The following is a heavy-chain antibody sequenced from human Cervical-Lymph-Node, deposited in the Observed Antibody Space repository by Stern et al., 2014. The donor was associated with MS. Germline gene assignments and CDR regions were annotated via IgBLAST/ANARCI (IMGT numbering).Heavy chain of an antibody. CDR2: IHTGRGVT. Sequence: VQLVQSGAEVKRPGASVKVSCKASGYTFTGNYLHWVRQAPGQGLEWVGRIHTGRGVTNYAQKFQGRVTMTRDTSISTAYMELRRVRSDDTAVYYCAKMGDPVTTTFDHWGQGTLVTVSS. CDR1: GYTFTGNY. D-gene: IGHD4-11*01. CDR3: AKMGDPVTTTFDH. V-gene: IGHV1-2*06. J-gene: IGHJ5*02.